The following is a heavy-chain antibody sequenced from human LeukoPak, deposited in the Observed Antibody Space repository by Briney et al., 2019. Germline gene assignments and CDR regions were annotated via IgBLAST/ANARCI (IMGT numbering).Heavy chain of an antibody. J-gene: IGHJ4*02. D-gene: IGHD1-26*01. CDR1: GFTFSSYA. CDR2: ISSNGGST. V-gene: IGHV3-64*01. Sequence: PGGSLRLSCAASGFTFSSYAMHWVRQAPGKGLEYVSAISSNGGSTFYANSVKGRFTISRDTSKNTLYLQMGSLRADDMAVNYCVRVSGSYGYWGQGTLVTVSS. CDR3: VRVSGSYGY.